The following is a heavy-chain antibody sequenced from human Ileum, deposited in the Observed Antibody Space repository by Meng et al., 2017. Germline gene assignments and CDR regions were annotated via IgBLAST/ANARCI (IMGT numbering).Heavy chain of an antibody. D-gene: IGHD3-10*01. J-gene: IGHJ4*02. CDR1: GGSINSGSYY. CDR3: ARGSSWLGNYRLLNFFDF. V-gene: IGHV4-31*03. CDR2: IYYSGTT. Sequence: QVQLQESGPGRGKPAQTLALTGTGSGGSINSGSYYWNWIRQVPEKGLEWIGCIYYSGTTYYNPSLKSRLSMSLDTSKNQFSLNLTSATAADTAIYFCARGSSWLGNYRLLNFFDFWGQGALVTVSS.